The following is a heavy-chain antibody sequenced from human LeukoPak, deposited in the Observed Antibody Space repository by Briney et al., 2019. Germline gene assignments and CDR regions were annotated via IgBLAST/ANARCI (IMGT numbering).Heavy chain of an antibody. Sequence: SETLSLTCTVPGGSISSSSYYWGWIRQPPGKGLEWIGSIYYSGSTYYNPSLKSRVTISVDTSKNQFSLKLSSVTAADTAVYYCARVLWEDSSGFPSPYFDYWGQGTLVTVSS. D-gene: IGHD3-22*01. V-gene: IGHV4-39*07. CDR3: ARVLWEDSSGFPSPYFDY. J-gene: IGHJ4*02. CDR2: IYYSGST. CDR1: GGSISSSSYY.